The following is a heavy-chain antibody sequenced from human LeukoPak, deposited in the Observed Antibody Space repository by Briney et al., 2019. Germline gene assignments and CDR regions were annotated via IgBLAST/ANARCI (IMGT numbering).Heavy chain of an antibody. CDR2: ISYDGSNK. Sequence: GGSLRLSCAASGFTFSSYAIHWVRQAPGKGLEWVAVISYDGSNKYYADSVKGRFTISRDNSKNTLYLQMNSLRAEDTAVYYCARDRAAAGTGGDDAFDIWGQGTMVTVSS. J-gene: IGHJ3*02. V-gene: IGHV3-30-3*01. CDR3: ARDRAAAGTGGDDAFDI. CDR1: GFTFSSYA. D-gene: IGHD6-13*01.